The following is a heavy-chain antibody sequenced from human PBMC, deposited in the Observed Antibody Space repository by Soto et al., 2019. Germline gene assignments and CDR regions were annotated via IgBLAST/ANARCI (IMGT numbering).Heavy chain of an antibody. CDR2: TTYVGGIK. CDR3: AGALENPYFYYGLNV. V-gene: IGHV3-30*03. Sequence: QGQLVESGGGVVQPGRSLRLSCAASGFSFRSYGMEWVRLAPGKGLVWVAATTYVGGIKHYVDSVKGRFTISSDNSKNTLYLQMNSLRVEDTATYYCAGALENPYFYYGLNVWGQGTTVTVSS. CDR1: GFSFRSYG. D-gene: IGHD1-1*01. J-gene: IGHJ6*02.